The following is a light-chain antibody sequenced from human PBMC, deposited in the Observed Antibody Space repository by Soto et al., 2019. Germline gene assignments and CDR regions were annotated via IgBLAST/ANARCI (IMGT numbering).Light chain of an antibody. CDR1: SSDVGAYDY. CDR3: SSYSTLITHV. Sequence: QSALTQPASVSGSPGQSIIISCTGTSSDVGAYDYVSWYQHHPGKAPKLMIYDVSNRPSGVSNRFSGSKSGNTASLTISGLQAEDEADYYCSSYSTLITHVFGTGTKLTVL. V-gene: IGLV2-14*03. CDR2: DVS. J-gene: IGLJ1*01.